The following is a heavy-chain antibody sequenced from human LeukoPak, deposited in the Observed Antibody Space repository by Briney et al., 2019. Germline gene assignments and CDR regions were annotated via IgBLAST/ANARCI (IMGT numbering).Heavy chain of an antibody. CDR1: GYTFTDSY. Sequence: APVKVSCKASGYTFTDSYLNWVRQAPGQGLEWMGWINPNSGGTNYAQKFQGRVTITRDTSISTAYMELSSLFSDDTAMYYCSRALGSDYWGQGTLVTVSS. D-gene: IGHD1-26*01. V-gene: IGHV1-2*02. J-gene: IGHJ4*02. CDR3: SRALGSDY. CDR2: INPNSGGT.